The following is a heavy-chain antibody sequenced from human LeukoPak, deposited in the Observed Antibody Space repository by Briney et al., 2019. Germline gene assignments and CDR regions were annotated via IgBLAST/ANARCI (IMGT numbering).Heavy chain of an antibody. J-gene: IGHJ4*02. CDR2: IWYDGSNK. V-gene: IGHV3-33*01. Sequence: PGRSLRLSCAASGFSFSNYGMHWVRQAPGKGLEWVAVIWYDGSNKYYADSVKGRFTISRDNSKDTLYLQMNSLRADDTAVYYCARGIVVAGRYYFDYWGQGTLVTVSS. CDR1: GFSFSNYG. CDR3: ARGIVVAGRYYFDY. D-gene: IGHD6-19*01.